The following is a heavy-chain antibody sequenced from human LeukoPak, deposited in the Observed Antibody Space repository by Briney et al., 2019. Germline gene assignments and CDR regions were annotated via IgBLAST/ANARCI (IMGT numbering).Heavy chain of an antibody. CDR1: GFTFSSYS. CDR2: ISSSSSYI. J-gene: IGHJ3*02. V-gene: IGHV3-21*01. Sequence: PGGSLRLSCAASGFTFSSYSMTWVRQAPGKGLEWVSSISSSSSYIYYADSVKGRFTISRDNAKNSLYLQMNSLRAEDTAVYYCARQPPPGIARTYAIWGQGTMVTVSS. CDR3: ARQPPPGIARTYAI. D-gene: IGHD6-13*01.